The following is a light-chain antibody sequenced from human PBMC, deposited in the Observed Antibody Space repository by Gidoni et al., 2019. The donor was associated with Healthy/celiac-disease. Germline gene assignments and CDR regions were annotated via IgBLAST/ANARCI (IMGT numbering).Light chain of an antibody. J-gene: IGKJ3*01. CDR2: AAS. CDR1: QRVSSY. CDR3: QQSYSTPFT. V-gene: IGKV1-39*01. Sequence: DIQVTQSPSSLSASVGDRVTITCRASQRVSSYLNWYQQKPGKAPKLLIYAASRFQSGVPSRFSGSGSGTDFTLTISSLQPEDFATYFCQQSYSTPFTFGPGTKVDIK.